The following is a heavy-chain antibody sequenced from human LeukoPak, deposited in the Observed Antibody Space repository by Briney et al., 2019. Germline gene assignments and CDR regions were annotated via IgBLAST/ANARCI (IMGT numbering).Heavy chain of an antibody. CDR1: GGSISPYY. CDR3: ARGYNSGWYAY. V-gene: IGHV4-59*04. CDR2: IYYSGST. Sequence: SETLSLTCTVSGGSISPYYWSWIRQPPGEGLEYIGYIYYSGSTYYNPSLKSRVTISVDTSKNQFSLKLSSVTAADTAVYYCARGYNSGWYAYWGQGTLVTVSS. D-gene: IGHD6-19*01. J-gene: IGHJ4*02.